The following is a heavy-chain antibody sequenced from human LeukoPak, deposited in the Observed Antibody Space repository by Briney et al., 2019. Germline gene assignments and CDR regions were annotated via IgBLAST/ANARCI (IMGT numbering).Heavy chain of an antibody. Sequence: GASVTVSCKPSVYTFTNYGISWVRQAPGQGLEWMGWISAYNGNTNYAHKLQGRVTITTDTSTSTAYMELRRLRSDGTAVYYCARYGSGWPIDYWGQGTLVTVSS. D-gene: IGHD6-19*01. CDR1: VYTFTNYG. CDR2: ISAYNGNT. J-gene: IGHJ4*02. V-gene: IGHV1-18*01. CDR3: ARYGSGWPIDY.